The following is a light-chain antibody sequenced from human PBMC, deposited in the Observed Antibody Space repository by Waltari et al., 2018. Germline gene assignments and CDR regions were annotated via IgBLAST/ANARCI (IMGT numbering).Light chain of an antibody. CDR1: RGDIVSYTY. V-gene: IGLV2-14*03. CDR2: DVS. J-gene: IGLJ1*01. CDR3: SSFTRSISYA. Sequence: QSALPQPVSVSVSPGQWLTISFIVTRGDIVSYTYFSCYQHHPGKVPKLIIYDVSNRPSGISNRFSGSKSGNTASLTISGLQAEDEADYYCSSFTRSISYAFGTGTKVTIL.